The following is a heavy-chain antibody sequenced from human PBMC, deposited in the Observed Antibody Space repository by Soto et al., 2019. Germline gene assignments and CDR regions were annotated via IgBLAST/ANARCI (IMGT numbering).Heavy chain of an antibody. Sequence: QVQLQESGPGLVKPSETLSLTCTVSGGSISSYYWSWIRQPPGKGLEWIGYIYYSGSTNSNPSLKSRVTISVAPSKNPFSLKLSSVTAADTAVYYCAQLGLGWFDPWGPGTLVTVSS. J-gene: IGHJ5*02. CDR3: AQLGLGWFDP. V-gene: IGHV4-59*01. CDR2: IYYSGST. CDR1: GGSISSYY. D-gene: IGHD3-9*01.